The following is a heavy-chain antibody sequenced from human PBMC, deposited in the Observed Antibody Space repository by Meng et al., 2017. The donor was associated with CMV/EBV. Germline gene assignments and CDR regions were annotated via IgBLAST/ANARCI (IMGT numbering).Heavy chain of an antibody. J-gene: IGHJ4*02. D-gene: IGHD1-1*01. Sequence: ITCKGSGYSFTSYWISWVRQMPGKGLEWMGRIDPSDSYTNYSPSFQGHVIISADKSISTAYLQWSSLKASDTAMYYCARHRPNWNRDYWGQGTLVTVSS. CDR1: GYSFTSYW. CDR3: ARHRPNWNRDY. V-gene: IGHV5-10-1*01. CDR2: IDPSDSYT.